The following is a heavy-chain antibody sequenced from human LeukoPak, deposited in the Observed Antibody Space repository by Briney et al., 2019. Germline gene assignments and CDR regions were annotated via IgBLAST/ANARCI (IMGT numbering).Heavy chain of an antibody. V-gene: IGHV4-4*07. D-gene: IGHD1-26*01. CDR1: GGSISSYY. Sequence: PSETLSLTCTVSGGSISSYYWSLIRQPAGKGLEWIGRSYTSGSTNYNPSLKSRVTMSVDTSKNQFSLKLGSVTAADTAVYYCASSRIVGATGAYYYYGMDVWGQGTTVTVSS. J-gene: IGHJ6*02. CDR3: ASSRIVGATGAYYYYGMDV. CDR2: SYTSGST.